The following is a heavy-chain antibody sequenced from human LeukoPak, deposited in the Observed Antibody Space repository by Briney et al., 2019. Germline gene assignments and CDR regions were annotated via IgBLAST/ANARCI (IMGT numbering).Heavy chain of an antibody. CDR2: ISGSGGST. D-gene: IGHD6-13*01. J-gene: IGHJ5*02. V-gene: IGHV3-23*01. CDR3: AKVRYIAAAGTDWFDP. Sequence: GGSLRLSCAASGFTFSSFAMSWVRQAPGKGLEWVSVISGSGGSTYYADSVKGRFTISRDNSKNTLYLQMNSLRAEDTAVYYCAKVRYIAAAGTDWFDPWGQGTLVTVSS. CDR1: GFTFSSFA.